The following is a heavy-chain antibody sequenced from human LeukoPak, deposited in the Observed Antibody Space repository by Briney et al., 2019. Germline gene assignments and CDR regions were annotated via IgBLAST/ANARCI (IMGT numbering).Heavy chain of an antibody. D-gene: IGHD1-26*01. Sequence: PSETLSLTCTVSYYSISTGYFWGWVRQPPGKGLEWIGSIYQSGSTYYNPSLESRVTISVDTSKNQFSLSLSSVTAADTAVYFCARDSVGIRPYYMDVWGKGTTVTVSS. CDR3: ARDSVGIRPYYMDV. CDR1: YYSISTGYF. J-gene: IGHJ6*03. CDR2: IYQSGST. V-gene: IGHV4-38-2*02.